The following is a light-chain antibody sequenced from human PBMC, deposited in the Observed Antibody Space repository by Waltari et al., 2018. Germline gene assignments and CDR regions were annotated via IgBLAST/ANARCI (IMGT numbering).Light chain of an antibody. Sequence: QSALTQHVSVSGSPGQSITISCTGTSSDVGGFNYVSWYQHHPGKAPKLMIYDVTKRPSGVSNRFSGSGSGNTASLTISGLQSEDEAYYYCSSYIRISASWVFGGGTKLTVL. CDR3: SSYIRISASWV. V-gene: IGLV2-14*03. CDR1: SSDVGGFNY. CDR2: DVT. J-gene: IGLJ3*02.